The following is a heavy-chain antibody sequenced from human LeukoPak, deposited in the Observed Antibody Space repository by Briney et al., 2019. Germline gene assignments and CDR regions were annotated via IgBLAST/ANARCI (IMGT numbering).Heavy chain of an antibody. V-gene: IGHV4-34*01. CDR1: GGSLSGYY. CDR3: ARGQGELAVAGRVINWFDP. Sequence: SETLSLTCAVYGGSLSGYYWSWIRQPPGKGLEWIGEINHSGSTNYNPSLKSRVTISVDTSKNQFSLKLSSVTAADTAVYYCARGQGELAVAGRVINWFDPWGQGTLVTVSS. D-gene: IGHD6-19*01. J-gene: IGHJ5*02. CDR2: INHSGST.